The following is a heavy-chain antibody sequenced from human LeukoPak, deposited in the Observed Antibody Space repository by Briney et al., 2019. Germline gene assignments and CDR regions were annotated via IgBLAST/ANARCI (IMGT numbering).Heavy chain of an antibody. V-gene: IGHV4-34*01. Sequence: SETLSLTCAVYGGSFSGYYWSWIRQPPGKGLVWIGEINHSGSTNYNPSLKSRVTISVDTSKNQFSLKLSSVTAADTAVYYCARGIVVVVAATHHRFDPWGQGTLVTVSS. CDR1: GGSFSGYY. D-gene: IGHD2-15*01. J-gene: IGHJ5*02. CDR3: ARGIVVVVAATHHRFDP. CDR2: INHSGST.